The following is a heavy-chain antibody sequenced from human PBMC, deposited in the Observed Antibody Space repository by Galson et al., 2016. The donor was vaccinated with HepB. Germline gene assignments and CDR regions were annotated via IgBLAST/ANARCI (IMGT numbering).Heavy chain of an antibody. Sequence: QSGAEVKKPGESVKISCKGSGYSFTSYWIVWVRQMPGKGLECMGAIYPGDSNSKYSPSCQGQVTMSADKSISTAYLQWSSLKASETAIDYCARHVGSRSWSCVFDIWVQGTTVTVSS. V-gene: IGHV5-51*01. CDR2: IYPGDSNS. CDR1: GYSFTSYW. D-gene: IGHD6-19*01. CDR3: ARHVGSRSWSCVFDI. J-gene: IGHJ3*02.